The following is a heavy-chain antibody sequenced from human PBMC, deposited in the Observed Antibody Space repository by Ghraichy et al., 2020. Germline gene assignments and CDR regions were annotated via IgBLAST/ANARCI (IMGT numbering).Heavy chain of an antibody. J-gene: IGHJ4*02. CDR3: ARHKYGSSWYYFDY. CDR2: ISYSGST. Sequence: NLSLTCTVSGGSISSYYWSWIRQPPGKGLEWIGYISYSGSTNYNPSLKSRVTISVDTSKNQFSLKLRSVTAADTAVYYCARHKYGSSWYYFDYWGQGTLVTVSS. V-gene: IGHV4-59*08. CDR1: GGSISSYY. D-gene: IGHD6-13*01.